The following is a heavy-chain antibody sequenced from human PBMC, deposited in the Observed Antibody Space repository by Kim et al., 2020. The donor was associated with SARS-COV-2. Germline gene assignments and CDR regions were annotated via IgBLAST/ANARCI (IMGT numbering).Heavy chain of an antibody. Sequence: SVKVSCKASGGTFSSYAISWVRQAPGQGLEWMGGIIPIFGTANYAQKFQGRVTIIADESTSTSYMELSSLRSEDTAVYYCARDKGSSSSWYYYYYGMDVWGQGTTGTVSS. CDR2: IIPIFGTA. V-gene: IGHV1-69*13. D-gene: IGHD6-13*01. J-gene: IGHJ6*02. CDR1: GGTFSSYA. CDR3: ARDKGSSSSWYYYYYGMDV.